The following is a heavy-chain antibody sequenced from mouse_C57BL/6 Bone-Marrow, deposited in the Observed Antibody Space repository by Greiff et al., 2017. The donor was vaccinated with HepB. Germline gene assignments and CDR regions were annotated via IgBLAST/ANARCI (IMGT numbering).Heavy chain of an antibody. CDR3: TGSSLR. D-gene: IGHD1-1*01. CDR2: IDPENGDT. CDR1: GFNIKDDY. V-gene: IGHV14-4*01. Sequence: EVQVVESGAELVRPGASVKLSCTASGFNIKDDYMHWVKQRPEQGLEWIGWIDPENGDTEYASKFQGKATITADTSSNTAYLQLSSLTSEDTAVYYCTGSSLRWGQGTLVTVSA. J-gene: IGHJ3*01.